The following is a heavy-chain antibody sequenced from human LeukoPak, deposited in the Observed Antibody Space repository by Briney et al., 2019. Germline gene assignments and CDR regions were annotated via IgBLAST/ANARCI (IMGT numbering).Heavy chain of an antibody. V-gene: IGHV5-51*01. D-gene: IGHD3-22*01. J-gene: IGHJ4*02. Sequence: GESLKISCKDSACSFTNFWIGWVRQMPGKGLEWMGIIYLGDSDTRYSPSFQGQVTISADKSISTAYLQWSSLKASDTAMYYCARAPSSSGYYPDYWGQGTLVTVSS. CDR3: ARAPSSSGYYPDY. CDR2: IYLGDSDT. CDR1: ACSFTNFW.